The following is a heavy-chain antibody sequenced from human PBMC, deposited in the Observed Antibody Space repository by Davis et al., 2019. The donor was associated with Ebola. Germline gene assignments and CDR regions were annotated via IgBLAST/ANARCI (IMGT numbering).Heavy chain of an antibody. J-gene: IGHJ5*02. Sequence: PGGSLRLSCAASGFTFSSYAMSWVRQAPGKGLEWVSAISGSGGSTYYADSVKGRFTISRDNSRNTLYLQMNSLRAEDTAVYYCAKDYGSGWFLNWFDPWGQGTLVTVSS. V-gene: IGHV3-23*01. CDR2: ISGSGGST. CDR1: GFTFSSYA. D-gene: IGHD6-19*01. CDR3: AKDYGSGWFLNWFDP.